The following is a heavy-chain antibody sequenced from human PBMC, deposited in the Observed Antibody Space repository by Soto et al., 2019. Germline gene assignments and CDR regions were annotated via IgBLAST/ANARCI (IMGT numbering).Heavy chain of an antibody. V-gene: IGHV3-23*01. CDR1: GFTFSSYA. J-gene: IGHJ6*02. CDR3: AKGDSSSWLYYYGMDV. Sequence: GGSLRLSCAASGFTFSSYAMSWVRQAPGKGLEWVSAISGSGGSTYYADSVKGRFTISRDNSKNTLYLQMNSLRAEDTAVYYCAKGDSSSWLYYYGMDVWGQGTTVT. D-gene: IGHD6-13*01. CDR2: ISGSGGST.